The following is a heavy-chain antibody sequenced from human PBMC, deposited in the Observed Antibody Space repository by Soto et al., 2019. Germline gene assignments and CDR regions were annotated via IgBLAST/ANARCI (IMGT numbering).Heavy chain of an antibody. J-gene: IGHJ6*02. D-gene: IGHD3-22*01. CDR1: GYTFTSYY. V-gene: IGHV1-46*01. CDR3: ARDYYDSSGNYYYGMDV. Sequence: QVQLVQSGAEVKKPGASVKVSCMASGYTFTSYYMHWVRQAPGQGLEWMGIINPSGGSTSYAQKFQGRVTMTRDTSTSTVYMELSSLRSEDTAVYYCARDYYDSSGNYYYGMDVWGQGTTVTVSS. CDR2: INPSGGST.